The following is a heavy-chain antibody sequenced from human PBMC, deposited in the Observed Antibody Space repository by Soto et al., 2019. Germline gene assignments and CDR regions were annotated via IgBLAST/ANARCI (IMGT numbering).Heavy chain of an antibody. J-gene: IGHJ4*02. CDR1: GFSFSDSY. CDR3: ATGSYDSSNAYVPLDH. D-gene: IGHD6-13*01. Sequence: QVQLLESGGDLVKPGGSLKISCAASGFSFSDSYMNWFRQAPGQGLEWLAYISPPSKFTYYEHSEEGRFTVPRDNAGNSLFLQMNTVTAEDTAVYYCATGSYDSSNAYVPLDHWGQATLVTVSA. V-gene: IGHV3-11*06. CDR2: ISPPSKFT.